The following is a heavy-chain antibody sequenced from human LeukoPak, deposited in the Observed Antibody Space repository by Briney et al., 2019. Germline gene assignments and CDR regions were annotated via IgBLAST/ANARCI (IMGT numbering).Heavy chain of an antibody. CDR1: GFTFSSYS. Sequence: GGSLSLSCAASGFTFSSYSMNWVRQAPGKGLEWVSSISSSSSYIYYADSVKGRFTISRDNAKNSLYLQMNSLRAEDTAVYYCATSAMAPYYFDYWGQGTLVTVSS. J-gene: IGHJ4*02. CDR2: ISSSSSYI. V-gene: IGHV3-21*01. CDR3: ATSAMAPYYFDY. D-gene: IGHD5-18*01.